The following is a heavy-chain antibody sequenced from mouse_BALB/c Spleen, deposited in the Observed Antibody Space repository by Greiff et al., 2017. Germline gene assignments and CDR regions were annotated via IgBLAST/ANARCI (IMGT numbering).Heavy chain of an antibody. Sequence: VQLKESGGDLVKPGGSLKLSCAASGFTFSSYGMYWVRQTPDKRLEWVATISSGGSYTYYPDSVKGRCTISRDNAKNTLFLQWSSLNSEDTAVYYSARPHGYPLAYWGQGTLVTVSA. CDR3: ARPHGYPLAY. J-gene: IGHJ3*01. V-gene: IGHV5-6*01. D-gene: IGHD2-2*01. CDR1: GFTFSSYG. CDR2: ISSGGSYT.